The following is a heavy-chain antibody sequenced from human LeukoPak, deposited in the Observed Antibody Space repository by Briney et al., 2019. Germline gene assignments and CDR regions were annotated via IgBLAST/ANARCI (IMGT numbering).Heavy chain of an antibody. CDR2: ISSSGRTI. CDR3: TRGSGYSYGYRPPFYYYMDV. CDR1: GITFSNYS. J-gene: IGHJ6*03. D-gene: IGHD5-18*01. V-gene: IGHV3-48*01. Sequence: SGGSLRLSCAPSGITFSNYSMNWVRQAPGKVQGWDSYISSSGRTIYYADSVKGRFTISRDNAKNSLYLQMNSLRAEDTAVYYCTRGSGYSYGYRPPFYYYMDVWGKGTTVTVSS.